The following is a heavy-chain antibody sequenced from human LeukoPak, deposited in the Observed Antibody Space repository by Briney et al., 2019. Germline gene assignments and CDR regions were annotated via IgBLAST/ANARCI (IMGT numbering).Heavy chain of an antibody. J-gene: IGHJ4*02. Sequence: PGGSLRLSCATSGFTFSSYWMSWVRQAPGKGLEWVANIKGDGTHTNYLDSVKGRCTISRDNAKKSLYLHVNSLRAEDTAVYYCARDIYGGHDYWGQGTLLTVSS. V-gene: IGHV3-7*04. CDR2: IKGDGTHT. D-gene: IGHD2-21*01. CDR3: ARDIYGGHDY. CDR1: GFTFSSYW.